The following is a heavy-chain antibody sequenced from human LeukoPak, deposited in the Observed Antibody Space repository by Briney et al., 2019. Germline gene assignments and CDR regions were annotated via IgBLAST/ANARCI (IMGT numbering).Heavy chain of an antibody. CDR3: ASLGYDFWSGYVLDY. V-gene: IGHV4-34*01. Sequence: SETLSLTCAVYGGSFSGYYWSWIRQPPGKGLEWIGEINHSGSTNCNPSLKSRVTISVDTSKNQFPLKLSSVTAADTAVYYCASLGYDFWSGYVLDYWGQGTLVTVSS. CDR1: GGSFSGYY. CDR2: INHSGST. J-gene: IGHJ4*02. D-gene: IGHD3-3*01.